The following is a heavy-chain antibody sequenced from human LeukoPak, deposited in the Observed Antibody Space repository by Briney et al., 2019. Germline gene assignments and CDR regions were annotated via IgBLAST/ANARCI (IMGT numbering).Heavy chain of an antibody. CDR2: INPNSGGT. CDR1: GYTFTGYY. D-gene: IGHD3-22*01. Sequence: EASVKVSCKASGYTFTGYYMHWARQAPGQGLEWMGWINPNSGGTNYAQKFQGRVTMTRDTSISTAYMELSRLRSDDTAVYYCARDYYDSSGYYYNFDYWGQGTLVTVSS. J-gene: IGHJ4*02. CDR3: ARDYYDSSGYYYNFDY. V-gene: IGHV1-2*02.